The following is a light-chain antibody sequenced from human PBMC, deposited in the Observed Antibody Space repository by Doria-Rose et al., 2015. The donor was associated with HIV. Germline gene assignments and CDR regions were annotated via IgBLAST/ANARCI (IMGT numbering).Light chain of an antibody. V-gene: IGKV3-20*01. CDR2: DGS. CDR1: QSFSSTY. CDR3: HQYGTSWT. Sequence: TQSPGTLSLSPGERATLSCRASQSFSSTYLAWYQQKPGQAPSPLSYDGSTRATGIPDRFSASGSGTDSTLTINRLEPEDFALYYCHQYGTSWTFGQGTKVEI. J-gene: IGKJ1*01.